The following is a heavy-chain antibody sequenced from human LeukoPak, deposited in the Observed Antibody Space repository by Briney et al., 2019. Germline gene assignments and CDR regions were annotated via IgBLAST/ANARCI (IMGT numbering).Heavy chain of an antibody. CDR2: ISSSGSTI. Sequence: PGGSLRLSCAASGFTFSDYYMSWIRQAPGKGLEWVSYISSSGSTIYYADSVKGRFTISRDNSKKTLYLQMNSLRAEDTAVYYCAGTYYDVLAGPSEAFDIWGQGTMVTVSS. CDR3: AGTYYDVLAGPSEAFDI. J-gene: IGHJ3*02. D-gene: IGHD3-9*01. CDR1: GFTFSDYY. V-gene: IGHV3-11*04.